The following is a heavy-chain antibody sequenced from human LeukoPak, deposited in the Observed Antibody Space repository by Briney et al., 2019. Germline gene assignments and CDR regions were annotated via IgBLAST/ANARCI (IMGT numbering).Heavy chain of an antibody. CDR3: ARDGGYSSGWYFYYFDY. CDR2: ISAYNGNT. D-gene: IGHD6-19*01. V-gene: IGHV1-18*01. CDR1: GYTFTSYG. Sequence: GASVKVSCKASGYTFTSYGISWVRQAPGQGLEWMGWISAYNGNTNYAQKLQGRVTMTTDTSTSTAHMELRSLRSDDTAVYYCARDGGYSSGWYFYYFDYWGQGTLVTVSS. J-gene: IGHJ4*02.